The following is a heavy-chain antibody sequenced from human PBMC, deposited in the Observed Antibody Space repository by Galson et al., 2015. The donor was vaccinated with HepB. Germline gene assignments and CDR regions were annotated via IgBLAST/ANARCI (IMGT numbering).Heavy chain of an antibody. J-gene: IGHJ4*02. CDR3: AHQPRYCSSTSCYEGDYYFDY. Sequence: SVKVSCKASGYTFTGYYMHWVRQAPGQGLEWMGWINPNSGGTNYAQKFQGRVTMTRDTSISTAYMELSRLRSEDTAVYYCAHQPRYCSSTSCYEGDYYFDYWGQGTLVTVSS. CDR1: GYTFTGYY. CDR2: INPNSGGT. V-gene: IGHV1-2*02. D-gene: IGHD2-2*01.